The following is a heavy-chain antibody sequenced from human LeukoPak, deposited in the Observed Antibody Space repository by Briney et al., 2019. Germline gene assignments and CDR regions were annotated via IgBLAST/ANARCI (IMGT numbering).Heavy chain of an antibody. D-gene: IGHD6-6*01. V-gene: IGHV1-2*02. CDR2: INPNSGGT. J-gene: IGHJ4*02. Sequence: GASVKVSCKASGYTFTGYYMHWVRQAPGQGLEWMGWINPNSGGTNYAQKFQGRVTMTRDTSISTAYMELSRLRSDDTAVYYCARDIEYSSSSDDYWGQGTLVTVSS. CDR3: ARDIEYSSSSDDY. CDR1: GYTFTGYY.